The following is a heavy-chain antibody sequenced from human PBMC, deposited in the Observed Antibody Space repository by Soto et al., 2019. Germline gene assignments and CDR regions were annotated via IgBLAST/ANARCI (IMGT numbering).Heavy chain of an antibody. D-gene: IGHD3-3*01. CDR1: GFTFSNAW. J-gene: IGHJ4*02. V-gene: IGHV3-15*01. CDR2: IKSKTDGGTT. Sequence: GGSLRLSCAASGFTFSNAWMSWVRQAPGKGLEWVGCIKSKTDGGTTDYAAPVKGRFTISRDDSKNTLYLQMNSLKTEDIAVYYCTTDYFSVFDYWGQGTLVTVSS. CDR3: TTDYFSVFDY.